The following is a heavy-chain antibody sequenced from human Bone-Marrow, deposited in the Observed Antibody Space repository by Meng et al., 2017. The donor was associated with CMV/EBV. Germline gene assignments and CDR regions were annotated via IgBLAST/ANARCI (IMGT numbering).Heavy chain of an antibody. CDR3: ARERDFYNWYFDY. V-gene: IGHV3-7*01. D-gene: IGHD1-20*01. Sequence: GGSLRLSCTASGFTFSAFWMTWARQAPGKGLEWVANIKEDGSEKYYVASAKGRFTISRDNAKNSLFLQMNSLRAEDTAVYYCARERDFYNWYFDYWGQGALVTVSS. CDR2: IKEDGSEK. J-gene: IGHJ4*02. CDR1: GFTFSAFW.